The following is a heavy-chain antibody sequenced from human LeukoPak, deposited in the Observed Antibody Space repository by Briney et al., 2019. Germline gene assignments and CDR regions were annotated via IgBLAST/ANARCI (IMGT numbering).Heavy chain of an antibody. D-gene: IGHD5-12*01. CDR3: ARQGSIVATSVFDY. CDR2: IYYSGST. J-gene: IGHJ4*02. V-gene: IGHV4-59*08. CDR1: GGSISSYY. Sequence: SETLSLTCTVSGGSISSYYWSWIRQPPGKGLEWIGYIYYSGSTNYNPSLKSRVTISVDTSKNQFSLKLSSVTAADTAVYYCARQGSIVATSVFDYWGQGTLVTVSS.